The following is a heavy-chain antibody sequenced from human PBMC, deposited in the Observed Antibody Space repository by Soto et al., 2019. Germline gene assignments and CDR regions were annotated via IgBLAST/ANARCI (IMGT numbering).Heavy chain of an antibody. V-gene: IGHV1-24*01. J-gene: IGHJ5*02. CDR2: FDPEDGET. Sequence: GASVKVSCKVSGYTLTELSMHWVRQAPGKGLEWMGGFDPEDGETIYAQKFQGRVTMTEDTSTDTAYMELSSLRSEDTAVYYCATTEPLNWNYASGWFDPWGQGTLVTVSS. CDR3: ATTEPLNWNYASGWFDP. CDR1: GYTLTELS. D-gene: IGHD1-7*01.